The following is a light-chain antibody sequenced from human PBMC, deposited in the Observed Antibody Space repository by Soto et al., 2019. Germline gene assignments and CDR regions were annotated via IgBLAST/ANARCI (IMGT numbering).Light chain of an antibody. CDR1: QDINDY. J-gene: IGKJ4*01. CDR2: AAS. Sequence: DIQLTQSPSFLSASVGDRVTITCRASQDINDYLAWYQQKPGKAPKLLIYAASTLQREVPSRFSGSASGTEFTLTISSLQPEDFATYYCQQFNTYPLTFGGGTKVEVK. CDR3: QQFNTYPLT. V-gene: IGKV1-9*01.